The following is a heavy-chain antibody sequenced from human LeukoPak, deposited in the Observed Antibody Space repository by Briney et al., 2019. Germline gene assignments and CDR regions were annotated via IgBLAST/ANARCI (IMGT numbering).Heavy chain of an antibody. D-gene: IGHD3-3*01. J-gene: IGHJ5*02. CDR2: IYYSGST. V-gene: IGHV4-59*01. Sequence: SETLSLSCTVSGGSISSYYWSWIRQPPGKGLEWIGYIYYSGSTNYNPSLKSRVTISVDMSKNQFSLKLSSVTAADTAVYYCARELSALITIFGVVIYPNWFDPWGQGTLVTVSS. CDR3: ARELSALITIFGVVIYPNWFDP. CDR1: GGSISSYY.